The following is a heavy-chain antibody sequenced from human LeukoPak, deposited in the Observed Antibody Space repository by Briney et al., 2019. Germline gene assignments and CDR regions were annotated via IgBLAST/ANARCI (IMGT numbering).Heavy chain of an antibody. V-gene: IGHV4-30-2*01. CDR2: IYHSGST. Sequence: PSETLSLTCTVSGGSISSGGYYWSWIRQPPGKGLEWIGYIYHSGSTYYNPSLKSRVTISVDRSKNQFSLKLSSVTAADTAVYYCASGSGSYYSSFDYWGQGTLVTVSS. D-gene: IGHD3-10*01. J-gene: IGHJ4*02. CDR3: ASGSGSYYSSFDY. CDR1: GGSISSGGYY.